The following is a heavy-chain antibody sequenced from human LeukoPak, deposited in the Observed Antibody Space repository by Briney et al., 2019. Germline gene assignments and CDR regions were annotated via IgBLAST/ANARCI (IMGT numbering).Heavy chain of an antibody. CDR1: GGSFSGYY. V-gene: IGHV4-34*01. J-gene: IGHJ4*02. D-gene: IGHD3-16*02. Sequence: SETLSLTCAVYGGSFSGYYWSWIRQPPGKGREWIGEINHSVSTNYNPSLKGRVTISVDTSKNQFSLKLSSVTAADTAVYYCARRIMITFGGVIVPQGGYFDYWGQGTLVTVSS. CDR2: INHSVST. CDR3: ARRIMITFGGVIVPQGGYFDY.